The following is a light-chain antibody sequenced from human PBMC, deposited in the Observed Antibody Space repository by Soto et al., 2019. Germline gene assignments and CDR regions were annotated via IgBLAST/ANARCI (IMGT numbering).Light chain of an antibody. Sequence: DIQMTQSPSTLSASVGDRAVLTCRASQNINKWLAWYKQQPGKAPKFLIYDASTLETGVPSRFSGSGSGTEFILTIRSLKPDDFATYHCQHYGGVWTFGQGAKGEIK. CDR1: QNINKW. V-gene: IGKV1-5*01. CDR2: DAS. J-gene: IGKJ1*01. CDR3: QHYGGVWT.